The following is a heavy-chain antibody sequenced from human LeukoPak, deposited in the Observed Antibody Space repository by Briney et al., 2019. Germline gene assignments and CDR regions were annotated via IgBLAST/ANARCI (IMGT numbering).Heavy chain of an antibody. CDR2: IYYSGST. CDR1: GGSISSYY. CDR3: ATVYCSGGSCSDHDAFDI. J-gene: IGHJ3*02. D-gene: IGHD2-15*01. V-gene: IGHV4-59*08. Sequence: SETLSLTCTVSGGSISSYYWSWIRQPPGKGLEWIGYIYYSGSTNYNPSLKSRVTISVDTSKNQFSLKLSSVTAADTAVYYCATVYCSGGSCSDHDAFDIWGQGTMVTVSS.